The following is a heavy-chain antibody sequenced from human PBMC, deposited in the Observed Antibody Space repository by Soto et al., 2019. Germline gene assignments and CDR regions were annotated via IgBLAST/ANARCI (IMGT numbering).Heavy chain of an antibody. J-gene: IGHJ4*02. V-gene: IGHV5-51*01. CDR2: IYPSDSDT. D-gene: IGHD3-3*01. CDR3: ARGGVSTRTFDY. CDR1: GYNFAGYW. Sequence: GESLKISCKGSGYNFAGYWIAWVRQMPGKGLELMGIIYPSDSDTRYRPFFQGQVTISADKSISSAYLQWSSLRASDTAMYYCARGGVSTRTFDYWGQGTPVTVSS.